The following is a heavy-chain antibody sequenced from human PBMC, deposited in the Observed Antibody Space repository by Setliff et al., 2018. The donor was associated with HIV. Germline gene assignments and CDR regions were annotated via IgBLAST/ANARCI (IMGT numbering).Heavy chain of an antibody. J-gene: IGHJ4*02. CDR2: IYYSGST. V-gene: IGHV4-59*11. CDR1: GVSITSHY. CDR3: VRLVPDGYNSAYYFDY. D-gene: IGHD5-12*01. Sequence: PSETLSLTCAVSGVSITSHYWSWIRQPPGKGLEWIGFIYYSGSTNYNPSLKSRVTISVDVSKTQISLRLNFMTAADTAVYYCVRLVPDGYNSAYYFDYWGQGILVTVSS.